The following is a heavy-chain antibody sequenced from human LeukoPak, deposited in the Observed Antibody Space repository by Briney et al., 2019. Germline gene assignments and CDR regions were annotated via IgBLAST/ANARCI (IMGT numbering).Heavy chain of an antibody. D-gene: IGHD3-22*01. V-gene: IGHV1-69*04. J-gene: IGHJ4*02. CDR2: IIPILGIA. CDR3: ATGLYYYDRADY. CDR1: GGTFSSYA. Sequence: ASVKVSCKASGGTFSSYAISWVRQAPGQGLEWMGRIIPILGIANYAQKFQGRVTITADKSTSTAYMELSSLRSEDTAVYYCATGLYYYDRADYWGQGTLVTVSS.